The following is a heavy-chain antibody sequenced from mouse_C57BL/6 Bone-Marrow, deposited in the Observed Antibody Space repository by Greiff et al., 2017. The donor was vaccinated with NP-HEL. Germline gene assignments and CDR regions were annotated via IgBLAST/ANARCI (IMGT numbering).Heavy chain of an antibody. V-gene: IGHV1-53*01. Sequence: VQLQQPGTELVKPGASVKLSCKASGYTFTSYWMHWVKQRPGQGLEWIGNINPSNGGTNYNEKFKSKATLTVDKSSSTAYMQLSSLTSEDSAVYYCARSSYGSSPLYAMDYWGQGTSVTVSS. J-gene: IGHJ4*01. CDR3: ARSSYGSSPLYAMDY. CDR1: GYTFTSYW. D-gene: IGHD1-1*01. CDR2: INPSNGGT.